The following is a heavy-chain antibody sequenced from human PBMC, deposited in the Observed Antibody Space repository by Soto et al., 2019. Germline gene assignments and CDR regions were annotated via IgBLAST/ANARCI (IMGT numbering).Heavy chain of an antibody. D-gene: IGHD3-22*01. V-gene: IGHV3-30-3*01. CDR3: ARDYYDSSGYYLLYYYYGMDV. J-gene: IGHJ6*02. Sequence: ESGGGVVQPGRSLRLSCAASGFTFSSYAMHWVRQAPGKGLEWVAVISYDGSNKYYADSVKGRFTISRDNSKNTLYLQMNSLRAEDTAVYYCARDYYDSSGYYLLYYYYGMDVWGQGTTVTVSS. CDR2: ISYDGSNK. CDR1: GFTFSSYA.